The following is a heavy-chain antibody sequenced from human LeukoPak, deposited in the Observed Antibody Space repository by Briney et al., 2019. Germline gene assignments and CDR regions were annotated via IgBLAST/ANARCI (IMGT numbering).Heavy chain of an antibody. J-gene: IGHJ3*02. V-gene: IGHV5-51*01. Sequence: GESLQISFKGSGYGFTSYWIGWVRPMPGKGLEWMGIIYPGDSDTRYSPSFQGQVTISADKSISTAYLQWSSLKASDTAMYYCARGPLVSRPQGAFDIWGQGTMVTVSS. CDR1: GYGFTSYW. D-gene: IGHD6-6*01. CDR2: IYPGDSDT. CDR3: ARGPLVSRPQGAFDI.